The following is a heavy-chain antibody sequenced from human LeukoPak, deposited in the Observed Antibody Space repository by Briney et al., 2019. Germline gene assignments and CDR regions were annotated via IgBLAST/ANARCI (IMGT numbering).Heavy chain of an antibody. Sequence: GGSLRLSCAASGFSLSNYWISWVRQAPGKGLEWVANIKLDGSEKYYVNSVKGRFTISRDNAKNSLNLQMNSLRAEDTAVYYCAKGANYYDSSGLDYWGQGTLVTVSS. CDR2: IKLDGSEK. J-gene: IGHJ4*02. CDR3: AKGANYYDSSGLDY. D-gene: IGHD3-22*01. CDR1: GFSLSNYW. V-gene: IGHV3-7*03.